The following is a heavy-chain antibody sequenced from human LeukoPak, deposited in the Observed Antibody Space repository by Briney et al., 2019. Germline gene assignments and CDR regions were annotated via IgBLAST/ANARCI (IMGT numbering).Heavy chain of an antibody. D-gene: IGHD6-19*01. V-gene: IGHV3-20*04. CDR2: INWNGGST. Sequence: GGSLRLSCAASGFTFDDYGMSWVRQAPGKGLEWVSGINWNGGSTGYADSVKGRFTISRDNAKNSLYLQMNSLRAEDTALYYCATTPGIAVAGRLDYWGQGTLVTVSS. J-gene: IGHJ4*02. CDR1: GFTFDDYG. CDR3: ATTPGIAVAGRLDY.